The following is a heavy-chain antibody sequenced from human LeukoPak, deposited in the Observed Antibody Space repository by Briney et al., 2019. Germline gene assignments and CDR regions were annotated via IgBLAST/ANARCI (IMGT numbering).Heavy chain of an antibody. CDR2: IYSGGST. D-gene: IGHD3-22*01. CDR3: ARTRSGYYPD. V-gene: IGHV3-53*01. Sequence: GGSLRLSCAASGITVSSNYMSWVRQAPGKGLEWVSVIYSGGSTYYADSVKGRFTISRDNSKNTLYLQMNSLRAEDTAVYYCARTRSGYYPDWGQGTLVTVSS. CDR1: GITVSSNY. J-gene: IGHJ4*02.